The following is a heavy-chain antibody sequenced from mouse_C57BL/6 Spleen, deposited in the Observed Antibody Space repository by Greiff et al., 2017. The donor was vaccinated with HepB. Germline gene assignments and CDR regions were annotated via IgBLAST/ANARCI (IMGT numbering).Heavy chain of an antibody. CDR1: GYAFSSYW. CDR2: IYPGDGDT. V-gene: IGHV1-80*01. CDR3: ARGADGNYVYFDV. D-gene: IGHD2-1*01. Sequence: QVQLQQSGAELVKPGASVKISCKASGYAFSSYWMNWVKQRPGKGLEWIGQIYPGDGDTNYNGKFKGKATLTADKSSSTAYMQLRSLTSEDSAVYFCARGADGNYVYFDVWGTGTTVTVSS. J-gene: IGHJ1*03.